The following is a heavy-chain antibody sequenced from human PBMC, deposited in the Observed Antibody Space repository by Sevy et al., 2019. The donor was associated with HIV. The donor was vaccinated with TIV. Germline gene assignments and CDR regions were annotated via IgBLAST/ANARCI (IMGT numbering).Heavy chain of an antibody. D-gene: IGHD6-13*01. CDR2: ITPILGIA. CDR1: GGTFSSYA. J-gene: IGHJ4*02. Sequence: ASVKVSCKASGGTFSSYAISWVRQAPGQGLEWMGRITPILGIANYAQKFQGRVTITADKSTSTAYMELSSLRSEDTAVYYCARAPPGYSSTTFDYWGQGTLVTVSS. V-gene: IGHV1-69*04. CDR3: ARAPPGYSSTTFDY.